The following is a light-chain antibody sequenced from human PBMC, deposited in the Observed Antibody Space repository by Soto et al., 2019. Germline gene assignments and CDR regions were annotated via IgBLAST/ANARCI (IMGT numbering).Light chain of an antibody. V-gene: IGLV1-51*01. CDR3: GTWDSSLTAVV. Sequence: QPVLTQPPSVSAAPGQKVTISCSGSSSNIGKNFVSWYQQFPGTAPKLLIYDNNKRPSGIPDRFSGSKSGTSATLGITGLQTGDEADYYCGTWDSSLTAVVFGGGTQLTVL. CDR2: DNN. CDR1: SSNIGKNF. J-gene: IGLJ2*01.